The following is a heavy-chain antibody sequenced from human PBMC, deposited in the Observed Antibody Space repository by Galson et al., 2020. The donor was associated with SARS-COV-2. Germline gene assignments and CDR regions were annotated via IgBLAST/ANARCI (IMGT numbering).Heavy chain of an antibody. CDR3: ARDASWAMFAMDV. D-gene: IGHD3-10*02. CDR2: ISSSSDYI. V-gene: IGHV3-21*06. CDR1: GFTFSSYT. Sequence: GGSLRLSCAVSGFTFSSYTITWVRQAPGKGLEWVSSISSSSDYIHYAHSVKGRFTISRDNAKNSGYLQMNSLKAEDTAEYFCARDASWAMFAMDVWGQGTTVTVSS. J-gene: IGHJ6*02.